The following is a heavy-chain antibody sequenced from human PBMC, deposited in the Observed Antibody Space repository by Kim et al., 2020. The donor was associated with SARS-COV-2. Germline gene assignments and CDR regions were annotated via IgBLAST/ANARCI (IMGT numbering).Heavy chain of an antibody. V-gene: IGHV1-69*13. D-gene: IGHD6-19*01. J-gene: IGHJ4*02. CDR3: ARGGLAVAGTRQKTLKRLYYFDY. CDR1: GGTFSSYA. CDR2: IIPIFGTA. Sequence: SVKVSCKASGGTFSSYAISWVRQAPGQGLEWMGGIIPIFGTANYAQKFQGRVTITADESTSTAYMELSSLRSEDTAVYYCARGGLAVAGTRQKTLKRLYYFDYWGQGTLVTVSS.